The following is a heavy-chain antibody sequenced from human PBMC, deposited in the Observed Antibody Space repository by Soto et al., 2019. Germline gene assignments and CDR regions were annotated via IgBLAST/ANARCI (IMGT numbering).Heavy chain of an antibody. V-gene: IGHV3-30*18. D-gene: IGHD4-17*01. CDR2: ISYDGSNK. CDR3: AKKVGGDYGDLFWDY. Sequence: GGSLRLSCAASGFTFSSYGMHWVRQAPGKGLEWVAVISYDGSNKYYADSVKGRFTISRDNSKNTLYLQMNSLRAEDTAVYYCAKKVGGDYGDLFWDYWGQGTLVTVSS. J-gene: IGHJ4*02. CDR1: GFTFSSYG.